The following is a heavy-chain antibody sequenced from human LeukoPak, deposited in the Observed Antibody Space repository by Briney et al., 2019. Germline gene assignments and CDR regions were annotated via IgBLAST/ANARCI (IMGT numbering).Heavy chain of an antibody. Sequence: GGSLRLSCAASGFTFRDSAMSWVRQAPGKGLEWVSLISFSGANTYYADSVKGRFTVSRDNAKNTLYLQMNSLRAEDTAVYYCARGGRYYDSSGYSEYWGQGTLVTVSS. CDR2: ISFSGANT. J-gene: IGHJ4*02. D-gene: IGHD3-22*01. CDR3: ARGGRYYDSSGYSEY. V-gene: IGHV3-23*01. CDR1: GFTFRDSA.